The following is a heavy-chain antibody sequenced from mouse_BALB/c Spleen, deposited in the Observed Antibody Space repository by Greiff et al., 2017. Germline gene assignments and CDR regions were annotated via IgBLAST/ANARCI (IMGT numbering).Heavy chain of an antibody. CDR3: ASGGNCWYFDG. CDR1: GFNIKDYY. Sequence: VQLQQSGAELVRPGALVKLSCKASGFNIKDYYMHWVKQRPEQGLEWIGWIDPENGNTIYDPKFQGKASITADTSSNTAYLQLSSLTSEDTAVYYCASGGNCWYFDGWGAGTTVTVSA. D-gene: IGHD2-1*01. CDR2: IDPENGNT. J-gene: IGHJ1*01. V-gene: IGHV14-1*02.